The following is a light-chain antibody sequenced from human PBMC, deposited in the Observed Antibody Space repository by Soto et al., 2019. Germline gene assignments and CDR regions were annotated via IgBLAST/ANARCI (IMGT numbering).Light chain of an antibody. CDR2: KAS. CDR1: QTIGTW. J-gene: IGKJ2*01. Sequence: DIQLTQSPSTLSASVGDRVIITCRASQTIGTWLAWYQERPGKATRLLIYKASTLERGVPSRFSGSGSGTEFTITISNLQPEDFATYYCHLYNTYSPTLGQGTKLEI. V-gene: IGKV1-5*03. CDR3: HLYNTYSPT.